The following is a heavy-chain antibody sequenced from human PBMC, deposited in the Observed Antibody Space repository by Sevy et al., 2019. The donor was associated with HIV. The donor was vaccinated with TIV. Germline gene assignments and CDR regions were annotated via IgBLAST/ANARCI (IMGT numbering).Heavy chain of an antibody. V-gene: IGHV3-9*01. Sequence: GGSLRLSCATSGFTFDDSAMHWVRQAPGKGLEWVSGINWKSGSIVYAGSMKGRFTISRDNAKNALYLEMNSLRPEDTAVYYCAKGPEKELWILEFFDIWGRGTLVTVSS. CDR2: INWKSGSI. J-gene: IGHJ4*02. CDR3: AKGPEKELWILEFFDI. CDR1: GFTFDDSA. D-gene: IGHD2-2*03.